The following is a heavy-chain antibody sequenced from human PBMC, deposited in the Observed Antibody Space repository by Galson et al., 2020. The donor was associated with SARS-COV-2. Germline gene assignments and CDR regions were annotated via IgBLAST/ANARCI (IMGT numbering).Heavy chain of an antibody. CDR2: IYSGDTT. J-gene: IGHJ1*01. CDR3: ARERSRRGVGTTFQS. D-gene: IGHD1-26*01. Sequence: TGGSLRLSCVASGFTVSSTYMSWVRQAPGKGLEWVSIIYSGDTTYYSDSVRGRFTISTDNSKNTMYLQMNRLRAEDTAVYYCARERSRRGVGTTFQSWGQGTLVTVSS. V-gene: IGHV3-66*01. CDR1: GFTVSSTY.